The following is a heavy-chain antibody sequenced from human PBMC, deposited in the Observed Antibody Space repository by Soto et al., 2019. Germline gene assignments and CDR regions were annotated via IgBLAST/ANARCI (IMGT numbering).Heavy chain of an antibody. V-gene: IGHV3-23*01. D-gene: IGHD3-9*01. CDR1: GSTFSSYA. CDR2: ISGSGGST. Sequence: PGGSLRLSCAASGSTFSSYAMSWVRQAPGKGLEWVSAISGSGGSTYCADSVKGRFTISRDNSKNTLYLQMNSLRAEDTAVYYCAKSLITNFDWFGAFDIWGQGTMVTVSS. CDR3: AKSLITNFDWFGAFDI. J-gene: IGHJ3*02.